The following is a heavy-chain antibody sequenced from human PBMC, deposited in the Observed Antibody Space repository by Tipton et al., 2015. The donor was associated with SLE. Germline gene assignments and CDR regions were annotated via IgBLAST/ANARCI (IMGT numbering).Heavy chain of an antibody. CDR3: ARGGVGGYDYLDS. D-gene: IGHD5-12*01. Sequence: TLSHTCAVSGDSLSSGDYSWTWIRQPPGKGLEWIGYIYHGGSTYYNPSLKSRVTISEDRSKNQFSLRLSSVTAADTAVYYCARGGVGGYDYLDSWGQGTLVTVSS. CDR2: IYHGGST. J-gene: IGHJ4*02. V-gene: IGHV4-30-2*01. CDR1: GDSLSSGDYS.